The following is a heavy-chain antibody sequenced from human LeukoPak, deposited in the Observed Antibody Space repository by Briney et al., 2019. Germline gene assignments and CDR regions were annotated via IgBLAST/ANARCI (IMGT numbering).Heavy chain of an antibody. CDR1: GGSFSGYD. J-gene: IGHJ4*02. CDR3: ARDWVVTMVRGNPQSGDY. CDR2: INHSGST. D-gene: IGHD3-10*01. Sequence: SETLSLTCAVYGGSFSGYDWSWIRQPPGKGLEWIGEINHSGSTNYNPSLKSRVTISVDTSKNQFSLKLSSVTAADTAVYYCARDWVVTMVRGNPQSGDYWGQGTLVTVSS. V-gene: IGHV4-34*01.